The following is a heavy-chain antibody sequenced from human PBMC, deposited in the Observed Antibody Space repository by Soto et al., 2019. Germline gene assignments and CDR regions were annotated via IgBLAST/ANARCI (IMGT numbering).Heavy chain of an antibody. CDR1: GGSITGSDW. CDR3: ARESDFWDDAYMRTFDI. CDR2: IFHSGNT. V-gene: IGHV4-4*02. J-gene: IGHJ3*02. D-gene: IGHD3-3*01. Sequence: QMQLQESGPGLVKPSETLSLTCVVSGGSITGSDWWTWVRQSPEKGLEWIGEIFHSGNTNYSPSLKSRVTISLDKSANQFSLKVNSVTAADTAIHYCARESDFWDDAYMRTFDIWGQGTKVTVSS.